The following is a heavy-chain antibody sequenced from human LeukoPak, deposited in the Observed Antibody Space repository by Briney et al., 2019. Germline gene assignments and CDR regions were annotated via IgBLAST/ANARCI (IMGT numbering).Heavy chain of an antibody. CDR3: ARLASSSWPLYYYYGMDV. V-gene: IGHV1-8*01. D-gene: IGHD6-13*01. CDR2: MNPNSANT. Sequence: ASVKVSCKASGYTFTSYDINWVRRATGQGLEWMAWMNPNSANTGYAQKFQGRVTMTRNTSISTAYMELSSLRSEDTAVYYCARLASSSWPLYYYYGMDVWGQGTTVTVSS. CDR1: GYTFTSYD. J-gene: IGHJ6*02.